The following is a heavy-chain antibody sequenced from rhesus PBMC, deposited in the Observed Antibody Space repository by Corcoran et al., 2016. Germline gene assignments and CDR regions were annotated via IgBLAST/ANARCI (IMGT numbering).Heavy chain of an antibody. CDR2: IISVSQIT. Sequence: QVQLRESGPGLVKPSEPLSLTCAVSGYSISRGYFWGWIRQPPGKGLEYIGYIISVSQITSYNPSLKSRVTISKDTSKNQFSLNLASVTAADTAVYYCARIHPEYFELWGQGALVIVSS. D-gene: IGHD4-23*01. V-gene: IGHV4-99*01. J-gene: IGHJ1*01. CDR3: ARIHPEYFEL. CDR1: GYSISRGYF.